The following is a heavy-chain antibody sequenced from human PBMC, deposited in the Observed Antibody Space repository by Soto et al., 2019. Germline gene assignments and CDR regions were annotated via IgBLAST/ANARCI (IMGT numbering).Heavy chain of an antibody. CDR2: IHPNTGGT. CDR3: ASDFRTRGWFRQAGNFAMDV. D-gene: IGHD6-19*01. CDR1: GYPYTNSY. J-gene: IGHJ6*02. V-gene: IGHV1-2*02. Sequence: QVQPVQSGAEVRKPGASVKVSCKASGYPYTNSYMHWVRQAPGQGLEWMGWIHPNTGGTNYAQKFQGRVTMTRDTSVSTVYMELNRLTSDDTAIYFCASDFRTRGWFRQAGNFAMDVWGQGTTVTVS.